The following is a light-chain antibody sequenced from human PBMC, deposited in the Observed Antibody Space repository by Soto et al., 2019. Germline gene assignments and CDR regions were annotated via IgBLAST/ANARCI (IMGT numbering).Light chain of an antibody. Sequence: DIQMTQSPSTLSASVGDRVTITFRASQSISSWLAWYQQKQGKAPKLLIYDAYSLESGVPSRFSGSGSGTEFTLTISSLQPDDFATYYCQHYNSYPYTFGQGTKLEIK. J-gene: IGKJ2*01. CDR3: QHYNSYPYT. CDR2: DAY. V-gene: IGKV1-5*01. CDR1: QSISSW.